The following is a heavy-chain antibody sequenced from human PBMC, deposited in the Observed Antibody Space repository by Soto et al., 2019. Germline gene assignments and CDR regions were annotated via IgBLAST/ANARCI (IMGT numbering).Heavy chain of an antibody. CDR3: ARNALRGPLLETIHFAQ. J-gene: IGHJ4*02. CDR1: GYTLTSHG. V-gene: IGHV1-18*04. CDR2: NNVYNGDT. Sequence: QVQLVQSGAEVKKPGASMKVSCKSSGYTLTSHGISWVRQAPGQEREWMGGNNVYNGDTNYARKFQGRVSMTADSSTSTAYLELRRRRSDDTAVYYCARNALRGPLLETIHFAQWGQGT. D-gene: IGHD1-1*01.